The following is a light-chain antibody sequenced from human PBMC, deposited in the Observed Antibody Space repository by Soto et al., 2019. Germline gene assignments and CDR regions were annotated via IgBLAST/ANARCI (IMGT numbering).Light chain of an antibody. CDR1: QSVSSNY. J-gene: IGKJ1*01. CDR3: QQYGSSPVT. CDR2: GAS. Sequence: VLTQSPGTLSLSPGERATLSCRASQSVSSNYLAWYQQKPGQAPRLLIYGASSRATGIPDRFSGSGSGTDFTLTISRLEPEDFAVYYCQQYGSSPVTFGQGTKADI. V-gene: IGKV3-20*01.